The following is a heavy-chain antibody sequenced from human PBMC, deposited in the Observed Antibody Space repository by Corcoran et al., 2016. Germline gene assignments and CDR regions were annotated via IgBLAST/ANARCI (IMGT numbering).Heavy chain of an antibody. Sequence: QVQLVQSGAAVKKPGAAVKVSCKASGYTFISYYMHWVRQDPGQGIEWMGIINPSGGSTSYAQKFQGRVTMTRDTSTSTVYMELSSLRSADTAVYYCARDRAWDQYYFDYWGQGTLVTVSS. CDR3: ARDRAWDQYYFDY. CDR2: INPSGGST. D-gene: IGHD1-26*01. CDR1: GYTFISYY. J-gene: IGHJ4*02. V-gene: IGHV1-46*01.